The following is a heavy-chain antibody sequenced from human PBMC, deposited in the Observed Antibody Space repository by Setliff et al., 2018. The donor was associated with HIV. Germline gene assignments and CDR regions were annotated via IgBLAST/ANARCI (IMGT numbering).Heavy chain of an antibody. CDR1: GYTFATYS. CDR2: INPKSGGT. Sequence: GASVKVSCKASGYTFATYSMHWVRQAPGQSLEWMGWINPKSGGTTYAQKFQGRVTMTGDTSMSTAYMELSGLRYDDTAVYYCARDFRSIRGGYVDYFDNWGQGALVTVSS. CDR3: ARDFRSIRGGYVDYFDN. V-gene: IGHV1-2*02. J-gene: IGHJ4*02. D-gene: IGHD6-25*01.